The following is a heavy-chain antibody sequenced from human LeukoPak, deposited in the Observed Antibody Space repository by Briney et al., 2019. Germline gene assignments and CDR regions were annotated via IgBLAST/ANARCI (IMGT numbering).Heavy chain of an antibody. Sequence: SETLSLTCTVSGGSISSDCLSWIRQPPGKGLEWIGYIYYSGSTNYNPSLKSRVTISVDTPKNQFSLKLSSVTAADTAVYYCARYSSGWYQNAFDIWGQGTMVTVSS. D-gene: IGHD6-19*01. CDR3: ARYSSGWYQNAFDI. J-gene: IGHJ3*02. CDR2: IYYSGST. V-gene: IGHV4-59*01. CDR1: GGSISSDC.